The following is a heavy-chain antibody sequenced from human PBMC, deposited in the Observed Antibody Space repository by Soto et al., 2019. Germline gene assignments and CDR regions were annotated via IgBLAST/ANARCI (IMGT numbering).Heavy chain of an antibody. Sequence: EVQLLESGGGLVQPGGSLRLSCAASGFTFSSYAMSWVRQAPGKGLEWVSAFSGSGGSTYYADSVKGRFTISRDNSKNTLYLQMNSLRAEDTAVYYCAKDLPDIVVVPAAMNGYWGQGTLVTVSS. CDR1: GFTFSSYA. J-gene: IGHJ4*02. D-gene: IGHD2-2*01. CDR2: FSGSGGST. CDR3: AKDLPDIVVVPAAMNGY. V-gene: IGHV3-23*01.